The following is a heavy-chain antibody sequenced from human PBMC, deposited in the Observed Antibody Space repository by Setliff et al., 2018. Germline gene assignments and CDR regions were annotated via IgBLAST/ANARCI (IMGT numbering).Heavy chain of an antibody. CDR2: IYTSWST. Sequence: SETLSLTCTVSGGSISNTYYYWSWIRQPAGQGLEWIGQIYTSWSTNYNPSLKSRVTISVDTSKNQFSLKLSSATAADTAVYYCARMSGFLYIDVWGKGTTVTVSS. D-gene: IGHD3-3*01. CDR3: ARMSGFLYIDV. J-gene: IGHJ6*03. V-gene: IGHV4-61*09. CDR1: GGSISNTYYY.